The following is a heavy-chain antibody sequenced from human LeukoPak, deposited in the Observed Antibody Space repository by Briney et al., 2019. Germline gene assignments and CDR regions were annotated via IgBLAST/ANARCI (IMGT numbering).Heavy chain of an antibody. D-gene: IGHD3-22*01. J-gene: IGHJ3*02. CDR1: GGSFSGYY. CDR2: INHSGST. V-gene: IGHV4-34*01. Sequence: SETLSLTCAVYGGSFSGYYWSWIRQPPAKGLEWIGEINHSGSTNYNPSLKSRVTISVDTSKNQFSLKLSSVTAADTGVYYCARGRRDSSGYYLLSGAFDIWGQGTMVTVSS. CDR3: ARGRRDSSGYYLLSGAFDI.